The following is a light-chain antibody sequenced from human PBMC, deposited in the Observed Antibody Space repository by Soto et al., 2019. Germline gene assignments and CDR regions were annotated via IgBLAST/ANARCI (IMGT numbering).Light chain of an antibody. Sequence: QAVVTQPPSASGTPGQRVTISCSGRSSNVGTNPVNWYRQLPGTAPKLLIYAHIQRPSGVPDRFSGSTSGTSASLAISGLQSEDEADYYCAVWDDSLNGYVFGTGTKLTVL. CDR3: AVWDDSLNGYV. CDR1: SSNVGTNP. J-gene: IGLJ1*01. CDR2: AHI. V-gene: IGLV1-44*01.